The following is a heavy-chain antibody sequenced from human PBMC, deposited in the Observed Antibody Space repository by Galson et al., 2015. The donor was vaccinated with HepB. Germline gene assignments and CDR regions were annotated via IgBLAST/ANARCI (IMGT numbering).Heavy chain of an antibody. D-gene: IGHD6-19*01. J-gene: IGHJ4*02. CDR1: GGSFTDYS. CDR2: INHSGST. Sequence: SETLSLTCAVYGGSFTDYSWSWIRQPPGKGLEWIGEINHSGSTNYNPSLKSRVTISEDTSKNQFSLKLSSVTAADTAVYYCARGLHGLALWAVAGFDYWGQGTLVTVSS. V-gene: IGHV4-34*01. CDR3: ARGLHGLALWAVAGFDY.